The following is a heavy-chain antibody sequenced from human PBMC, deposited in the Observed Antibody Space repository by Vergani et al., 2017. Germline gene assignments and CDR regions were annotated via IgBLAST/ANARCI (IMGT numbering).Heavy chain of an antibody. J-gene: IGHJ3*02. Sequence: QVQLVESGGGVVQPGRSLRLSCAASGFTFSSYGMHWVRQAPGKGLEWVAVISYDGSNKYYADSVKGRFTIPRDNSKNTLYLQMNSLRAEDTAVYYCAREMVGSGAFDIWGQGTMVTVSS. CDR2: ISYDGSNK. CDR1: GFTFSSYG. CDR3: AREMVGSGAFDI. V-gene: IGHV3-30*03. D-gene: IGHD2-15*01.